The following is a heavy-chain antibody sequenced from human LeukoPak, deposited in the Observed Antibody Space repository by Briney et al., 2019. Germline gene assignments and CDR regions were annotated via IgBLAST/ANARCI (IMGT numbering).Heavy chain of an antibody. Sequence: RWASVTVSCKASGGTFTSYYMHWVRQAPGQGLEWMGIINPSGGSTSYAQKFQGRVTMTRDTSTSTVYMELSSLRSEDTAVYYCARARLTHYYYYYGMDVWGQGTTVTVSS. D-gene: IGHD3-9*01. CDR2: INPSGGST. CDR1: GGTFTSYY. J-gene: IGHJ6*02. CDR3: ARARLTHYYYYYGMDV. V-gene: IGHV1-46*01.